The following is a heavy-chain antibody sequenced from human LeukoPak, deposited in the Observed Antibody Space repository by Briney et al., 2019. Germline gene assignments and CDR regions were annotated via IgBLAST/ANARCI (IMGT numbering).Heavy chain of an antibody. D-gene: IGHD1-1*01. Sequence: GESLKISCKGSGYTFSAFWIGWVHQMPGKGLEWMGLIYPGDSDIRYSPSFQGQVTISAEKSINTAYLQWSSLKASDTAMYYCARTELALGTFDIWGQGTMVTVSS. J-gene: IGHJ3*02. CDR1: GYTFSAFW. CDR3: ARTELALGTFDI. CDR2: IYPGDSDI. V-gene: IGHV5-51*07.